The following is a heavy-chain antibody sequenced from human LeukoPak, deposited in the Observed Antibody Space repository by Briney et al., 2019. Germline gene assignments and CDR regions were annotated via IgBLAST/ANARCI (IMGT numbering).Heavy chain of an antibody. V-gene: IGHV1-69*04. J-gene: IGHJ4*02. Sequence: SVKVSCNTSGGXFLNYAISWVRQAPGQGLEWMGRIIPILGIANYAQKFQARVTLTADKSTSTAYMELSSLRSDDTAVYYCAKDLGRYRNNYFDYWGQGTLVTVSS. CDR2: IIPILGIA. CDR3: AKDLGRYRNNYFDY. CDR1: GGXFLNYA. D-gene: IGHD1-26*01.